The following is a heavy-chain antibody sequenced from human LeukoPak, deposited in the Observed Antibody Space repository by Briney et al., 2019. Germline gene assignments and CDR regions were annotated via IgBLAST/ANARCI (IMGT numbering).Heavy chain of an antibody. CDR2: IIPILGIA. Sequence: ASVKVSCKASGGTFSSYAISWVRQAPGQGLEWMGRIIPILGIANYAQKFQGRVTITADKSTSTAYMELSSLRPEDTAVYYCARDHTAIRSDYYYYGMDVWGQGTTVTVSS. D-gene: IGHD5-18*01. CDR3: ARDHTAIRSDYYYYGMDV. CDR1: GGTFSSYA. V-gene: IGHV1-69*04. J-gene: IGHJ6*02.